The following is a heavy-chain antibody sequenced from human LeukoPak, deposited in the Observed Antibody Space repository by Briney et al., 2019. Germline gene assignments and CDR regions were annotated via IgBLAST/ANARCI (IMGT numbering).Heavy chain of an antibody. V-gene: IGHV1-46*01. D-gene: IGHD2-15*01. Sequence: ASVEVSCKASGYTFTGYYMHWVRQAPGQGLEWMGIINPSGGSTSYAQKFQGRVTMTRDMSTSTVYMELSSLRSEDTAVYYCAREAVVVAATFDYWGQGTLVAVSS. CDR2: INPSGGST. CDR1: GYTFTGYY. CDR3: AREAVVVAATFDY. J-gene: IGHJ4*02.